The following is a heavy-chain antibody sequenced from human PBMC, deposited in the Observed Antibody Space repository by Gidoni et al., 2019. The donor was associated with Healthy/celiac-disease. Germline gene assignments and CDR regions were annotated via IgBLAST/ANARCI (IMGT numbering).Heavy chain of an antibody. CDR1: GFTFSSYS. V-gene: IGHV3-21*01. Sequence: EVQLVESGGGLVKPGGSLRLSCAASGFTFSSYSMNWVRQAPGKGLEWVSSISGSSSYIYYADSVKGRFTISRDNAKNSRYLQMNSLRAEDTAVYYCARDTGYCSSTSCYAEYFQHWGQGTLVTVSS. CDR2: ISGSSSYI. CDR3: ARDTGYCSSTSCYAEYFQH. D-gene: IGHD2-2*01. J-gene: IGHJ1*01.